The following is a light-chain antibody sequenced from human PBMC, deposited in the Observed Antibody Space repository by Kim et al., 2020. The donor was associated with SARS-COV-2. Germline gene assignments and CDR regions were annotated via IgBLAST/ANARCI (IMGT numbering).Light chain of an antibody. V-gene: IGKV3-20*01. Sequence: LSPGERATLSCKASQSITSNYLAWYQQKPGQAPRLLIYGASSRASGIPDRFSGSGSGTDFTLTISRLEPEDLAVYYCQQYDNSPYTFGQGTKLEI. CDR3: QQYDNSPYT. J-gene: IGKJ2*01. CDR2: GAS. CDR1: QSITSNY.